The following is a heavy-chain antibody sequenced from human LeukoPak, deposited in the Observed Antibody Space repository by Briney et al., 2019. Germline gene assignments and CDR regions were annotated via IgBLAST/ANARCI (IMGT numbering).Heavy chain of an antibody. CDR1: GFTFSSYA. CDR3: ARAFTVTTYLDY. CDR2: ISYDGSNK. Sequence: GGSLRHSCAASGFTFSSYAMHWVRQAPGKGLEWVAVISYDGSNKYYADSVKGRFTISRDNSKNTLYLQMNSLRAEDTAVYYCARAFTVTTYLDYWGQGTLVTVSS. D-gene: IGHD4-17*01. V-gene: IGHV3-30*04. J-gene: IGHJ4*02.